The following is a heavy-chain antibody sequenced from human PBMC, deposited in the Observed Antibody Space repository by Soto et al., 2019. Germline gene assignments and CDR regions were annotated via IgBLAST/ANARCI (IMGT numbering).Heavy chain of an antibody. CDR3: ARSDYDFWSGYYTAKKPPGPNWLDP. CDR2: IYYSGST. D-gene: IGHD3-3*01. CDR1: GGSISSYY. Sequence: SETLSLTCTVFGGSISSYYWSWIRQPPGKGLEWIGYIYYSGSTNYNPSLKSRVTISVDTSKNQFSLKLSSVTAADTAVYYCARSDYDFWSGYYTAKKPPGPNWLDPWGQGTLVTVSS. J-gene: IGHJ5*02. V-gene: IGHV4-59*01.